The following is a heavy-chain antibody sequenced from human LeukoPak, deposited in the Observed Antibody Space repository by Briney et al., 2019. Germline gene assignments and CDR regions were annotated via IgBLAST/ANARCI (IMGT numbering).Heavy chain of an antibody. J-gene: IGHJ1*01. V-gene: IGHV3-23*01. CDR1: GFTFGSYG. D-gene: IGHD3-22*01. CDR3: AIMHGYYDGSGYLVQ. Sequence: GESLTLSCAASGFTFGSYGMSWVRQAPGKGLEWVSFITPNADRTSYADSVEGRFTSSRDNPRNTVYMQKNSLKGEDTALYYCAIMHGYYDGSGYLVQWGQGTMVTVSS. CDR2: ITPNADRT.